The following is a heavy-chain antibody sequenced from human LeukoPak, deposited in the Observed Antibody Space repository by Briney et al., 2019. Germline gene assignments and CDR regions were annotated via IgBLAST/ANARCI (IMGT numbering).Heavy chain of an antibody. J-gene: IGHJ4*02. D-gene: IGHD5-18*01. Sequence: SETLSLTCTVSGASVSSGSYYWSWVRQPPGRGLEWIGYIYYSGSTNYNPSLKSRVTISVDTSKNQFSLKLSSVTAADTAVYYCARGSRGYSYGWGQGTLVTVSS. CDR2: IYYSGST. CDR3: ARGSRGYSYG. CDR1: GASVSSGSYY. V-gene: IGHV4-61*01.